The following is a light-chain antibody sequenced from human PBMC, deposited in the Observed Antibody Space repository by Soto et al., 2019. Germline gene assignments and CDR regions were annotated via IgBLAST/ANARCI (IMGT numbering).Light chain of an antibody. Sequence: EIVLTQSPGTLSLSPGERATLSCRASQSVSSTYLAWYQQKPGQAPRLLIYGSSNRATGIPDSFSGSGSVTDFTLTISRLEPEDFAVYYCQQYGSSPVTFGQGTKLEIK. CDR3: QQYGSSPVT. J-gene: IGKJ2*01. CDR2: GSS. V-gene: IGKV3-20*01. CDR1: QSVSSTY.